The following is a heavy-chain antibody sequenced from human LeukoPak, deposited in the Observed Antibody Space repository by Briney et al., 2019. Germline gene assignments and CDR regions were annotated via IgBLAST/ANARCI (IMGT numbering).Heavy chain of an antibody. V-gene: IGHV4-34*01. CDR1: GGPFSGYY. J-gene: IGHJ4*02. CDR2: INHSGST. D-gene: IGHD3-22*01. CDR3: ASRDSNGYHYQFDY. Sequence: SETLSLTCAVYGGPFSGYYWSWIRQPPGKGLEWIGEINHSGSTNYNPSLKSRLTISVDTSKNQFFLKLTSVTAADTAVYYCASRDSNGYHYQFDYWGQGTLVTVSS.